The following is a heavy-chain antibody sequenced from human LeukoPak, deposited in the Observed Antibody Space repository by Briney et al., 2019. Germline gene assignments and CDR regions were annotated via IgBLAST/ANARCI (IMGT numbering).Heavy chain of an antibody. CDR2: INPNSGGT. J-gene: IGHJ4*02. Sequence: ASVKVSCKASGYTFTGYYMHWVRQAPAQGLEWMGWINPNSGGTNYAQKFQGRVTMTRDTSISTAYMELSRLRSDDTAVYYCARDRRAAAGTPYFDYWGQGTLVTVSS. CDR3: ARDRRAAAGTPYFDY. D-gene: IGHD6-13*01. V-gene: IGHV1-2*02. CDR1: GYTFTGYY.